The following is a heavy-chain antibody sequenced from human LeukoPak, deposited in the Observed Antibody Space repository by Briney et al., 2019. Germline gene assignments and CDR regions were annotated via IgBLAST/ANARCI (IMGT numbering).Heavy chain of an antibody. CDR2: ISYDGSNK. CDR1: GFTFRSYG. Sequence: GRSLRLSCAASGFTFRSYGMHWVRQAPGKGLEWVAVISYDGSNKYYPDSVKGRFTISRDNSKNTLYLQMNSLRAEDTAVYYCANDDTRTLDAFDIWGQGTMVTVSS. CDR3: ANDDTRTLDAFDI. V-gene: IGHV3-30*18. D-gene: IGHD1-14*01. J-gene: IGHJ3*02.